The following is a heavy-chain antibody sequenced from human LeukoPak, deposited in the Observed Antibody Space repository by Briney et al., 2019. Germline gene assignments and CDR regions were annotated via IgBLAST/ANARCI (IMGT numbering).Heavy chain of an antibody. D-gene: IGHD3-10*01. Sequence: SETLSLTCTVSGGSIGSYYWSWIRQPPGKGLEWIGYIYYSGSTNYNPSLKSRVTISVDTSKNQFSLKLSSVTAADTAVYYCARLRGSVSWYFDLWGRGTLVTVSS. J-gene: IGHJ2*01. CDR2: IYYSGST. V-gene: IGHV4-59*08. CDR3: ARLRGSVSWYFDL. CDR1: GGSIGSYY.